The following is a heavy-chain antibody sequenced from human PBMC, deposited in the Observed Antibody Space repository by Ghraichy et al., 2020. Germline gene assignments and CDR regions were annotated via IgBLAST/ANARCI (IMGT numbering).Heavy chain of an antibody. D-gene: IGHD4-11*01. J-gene: IGHJ6*03. CDR3: AKGFGIGTTGAMDV. V-gene: IGHV3-9*01. CDR1: GFTFDDYA. Sequence: GGSLRLSCAASGFTFDDYAMHWVRQAPGKGLEWVSGISWNSGSIGYADSVKGRFTISRDNAKNSLYLQMNSLRAEDTALYYCAKGFGIGTTGAMDVWGKGTTVIVSS. CDR2: ISWNSGSI.